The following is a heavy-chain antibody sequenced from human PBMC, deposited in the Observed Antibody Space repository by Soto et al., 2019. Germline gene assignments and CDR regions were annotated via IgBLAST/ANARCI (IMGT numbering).Heavy chain of an antibody. CDR2: IRSKAYDGTT. CDR1: GFTFGDYA. J-gene: IGHJ6*02. D-gene: IGHD6-13*01. Sequence: PGGSLRLSCTASGFTFGDYAMSWFRQAPGKGLEWVGFIRSKAYDGTTEYAASVKGRFTISRDDSKSIAYLQMNSLKTEDTAVYYCTRDSSWYTGYYYYGMDVWGQGTTVTVS. CDR3: TRDSSWYTGYYYYGMDV. V-gene: IGHV3-49*03.